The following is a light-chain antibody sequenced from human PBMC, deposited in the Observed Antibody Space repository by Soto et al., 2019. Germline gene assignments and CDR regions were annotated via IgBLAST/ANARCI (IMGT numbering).Light chain of an antibody. Sequence: LSSYPSDRVTLSCRASQYINTRLAWYQHRPGQAPRLLIYQTSIRAAGIPARFSASGSGTDFTLTISRLEPEDFAVYYCQQYGSSGTFGQGTNVDI. CDR3: QQYGSSGT. J-gene: IGKJ1*01. CDR1: QYINTR. CDR2: QTS. V-gene: IGKV3-20*01.